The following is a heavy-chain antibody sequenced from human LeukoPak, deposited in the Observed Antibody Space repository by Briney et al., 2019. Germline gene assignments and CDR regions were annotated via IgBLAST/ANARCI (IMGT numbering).Heavy chain of an antibody. CDR1: GFTFSSYG. J-gene: IGHJ4*02. CDR3: AKIPPETIVGATTGFDY. Sequence: GGSLRLSCAASGFTFSSYGMHRVRQAPGKGLEWVSFIRYDGSNKYYADSVKGRFTISRDNSKNTLYLQMNSLRAEDTAVHYCAKIPPETIVGATTGFDYWGQGTLVTVSS. V-gene: IGHV3-30*02. D-gene: IGHD1-26*01. CDR2: IRYDGSNK.